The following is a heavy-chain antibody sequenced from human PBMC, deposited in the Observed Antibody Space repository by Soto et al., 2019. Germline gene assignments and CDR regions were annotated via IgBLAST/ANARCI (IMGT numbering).Heavy chain of an antibody. J-gene: IGHJ5*02. CDR3: ARMETFGSLNWFDP. Sequence: ASVKVSCKASGYSFTNSDVSWVRQTTGQGLEWMGWMNPGSGDTGYAQKFQGRVTMTRDISIATAYMELSSLRSDDTAIYYCARMETFGSLNWFDPWGQGTLVTVSS. CDR1: GYSFTNSD. CDR2: MNPGSGDT. V-gene: IGHV1-8*01. D-gene: IGHD3-16*01.